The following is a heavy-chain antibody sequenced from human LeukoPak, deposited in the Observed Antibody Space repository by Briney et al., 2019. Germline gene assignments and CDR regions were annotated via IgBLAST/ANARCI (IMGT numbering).Heavy chain of an antibody. CDR2: IYHSGST. J-gene: IGHJ6*02. V-gene: IGHV4-30-2*01. Sequence: SQTLSLTCALSGGSISRGGSSWSWIRQPPGKCLEWCGYIYHSGSTYYNPSLKSRVTISVDRSKNQFSLKLSSVTAAHTAVYYCARARLRPSYYGMDVWGQGTTVTVSS. CDR1: GGSISRGGSS. CDR3: ARARLRPSYYGMDV. D-gene: IGHD4-17*01.